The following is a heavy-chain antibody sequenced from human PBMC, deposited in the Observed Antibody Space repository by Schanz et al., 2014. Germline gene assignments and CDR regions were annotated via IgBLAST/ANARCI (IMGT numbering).Heavy chain of an antibody. CDR1: GGTFSSYT. D-gene: IGHD3-16*01. V-gene: IGHV1-69*02. J-gene: IGHJ2*01. Sequence: QVQLVQSGAEVKKPGSSVKVSCKASGGTFSSYTISWVRQAPGQGLEWMGRIIPILGIANYAQNFQGRVTITADKSTTQHYMELRSLRSDDTAHYPCVRVPSRDVSFDLWGRGTLVTVSS. CDR2: IIPILGIA. CDR3: VRVPSRDVSFDL.